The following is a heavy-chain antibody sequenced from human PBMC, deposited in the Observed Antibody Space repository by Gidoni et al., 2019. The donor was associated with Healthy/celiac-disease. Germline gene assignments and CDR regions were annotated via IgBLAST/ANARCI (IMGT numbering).Heavy chain of an antibody. CDR2: IRSKAYGGTT. Sequence: EVQLVESGGGWVQTGRSLRLSCTASGFTFREYAMSWFRQAPGKGLEWVGFIRSKAYGGTTEYAASVKGRFTTSRDDSKSIAYLQMNSLKTEDTAVYYCTREGGDGYNIMPIDYWGQGTLVTVSS. CDR3: TREGGDGYNIMPIDY. J-gene: IGHJ4*02. V-gene: IGHV3-49*03. D-gene: IGHD2-21*01. CDR1: GFTFREYA.